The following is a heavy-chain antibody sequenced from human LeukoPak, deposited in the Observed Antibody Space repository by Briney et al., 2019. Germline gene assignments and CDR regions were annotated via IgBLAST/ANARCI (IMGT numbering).Heavy chain of an antibody. V-gene: IGHV1-46*01. CDR3: ARAELLRSCGFDP. CDR2: INPSGGST. Sequence: ASVKVSCKASGYTFTSYYMHWVRQALGQGLEWMGIINPSGGSTSYAQKFQGRVTMTRDMSTSTVYMELSSLRSEDTAVYYCARAELLRSCGFDPWGQGTLVTVSS. J-gene: IGHJ5*02. D-gene: IGHD3-10*02. CDR1: GYTFTSYY.